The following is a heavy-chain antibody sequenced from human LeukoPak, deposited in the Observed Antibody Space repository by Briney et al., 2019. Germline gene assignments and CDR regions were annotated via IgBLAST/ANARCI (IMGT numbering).Heavy chain of an antibody. D-gene: IGHD6-13*01. CDR2: ISWNSGSI. CDR3: AKDRGSSSWYAFDI. Sequence: GRSLRLSCAASGFTFDDYAMHWVRQAPGKGLEWVSGISWNSGSIGYADSVKGRFTISRDNAKNSLYLQMNSLRAEDTALYYCAKDRGSSSWYAFDIWGQGTMVTVSS. CDR1: GFTFDDYA. J-gene: IGHJ3*02. V-gene: IGHV3-9*01.